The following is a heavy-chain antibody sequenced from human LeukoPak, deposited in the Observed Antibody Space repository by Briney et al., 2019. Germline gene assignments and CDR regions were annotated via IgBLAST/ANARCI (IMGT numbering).Heavy chain of an antibody. V-gene: IGHV3-20*04. J-gene: IGHJ3*01. Sequence: RAGGSLRLSCAASGFTFDDYGMSWVRHAAGKGVEGVSGINWNGGSTGYADSVKGRFTISKDNAKNSLYLQINSLRAEDTALYYCARGIVGATGSGWGQGTMVTVSS. CDR3: ARGIVGATGSG. CDR2: INWNGGST. CDR1: GFTFDDYG. D-gene: IGHD1-26*01.